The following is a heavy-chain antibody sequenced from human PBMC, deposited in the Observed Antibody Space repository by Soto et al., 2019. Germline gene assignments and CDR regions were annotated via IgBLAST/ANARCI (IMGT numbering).Heavy chain of an antibody. J-gene: IGHJ5*02. CDR2: IKPDGSET. CDR3: ASGIDP. CDR1: GFMFSDSW. Sequence: EAQLVESGGDLVQPGGSLRLSCAASGFMFSDSWMNWVRQAPGKGLEWVANIKPDGSETGYVDSVKGRFTISRDNAKKFLYLQMNSLRVDDTAVYYCASGIDPWGQGTLVTVSS. V-gene: IGHV3-7*05.